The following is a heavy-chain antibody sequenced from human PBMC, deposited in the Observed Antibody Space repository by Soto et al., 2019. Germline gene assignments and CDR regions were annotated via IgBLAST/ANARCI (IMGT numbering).Heavy chain of an antibody. CDR3: ARRSRANFDY. CDR1: GGSISSYY. CDR2: IYYSGST. J-gene: IGHJ4*02. Sequence: QVQLQESGPGLVKPSETLSLTCTVSGGSISSYYWSWIRQPPGKGLEWIGYIYYSGSTNYNPSLKTRVTISVATSKNQFSLKLSSVTAANTAVYYCARRSRANFDYWGQGTLVTVSS. V-gene: IGHV4-59*01.